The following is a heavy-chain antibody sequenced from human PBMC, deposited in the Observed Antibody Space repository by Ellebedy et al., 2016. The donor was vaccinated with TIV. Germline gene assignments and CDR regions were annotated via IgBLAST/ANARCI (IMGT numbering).Heavy chain of an antibody. Sequence: GESLKISXAASGFTFNKYYINWIRQAPGKGLEWVSYTSSNGTMKYYADSVKGRFTVPRDNAKNSLTLQMNNLRAEDTALYFCAVGLLQHWGQGTPVTVSS. CDR2: TSSNGTMK. V-gene: IGHV3-11*01. CDR1: GFTFNKYY. D-gene: IGHD3-10*01. CDR3: AVGLLQH. J-gene: IGHJ1*01.